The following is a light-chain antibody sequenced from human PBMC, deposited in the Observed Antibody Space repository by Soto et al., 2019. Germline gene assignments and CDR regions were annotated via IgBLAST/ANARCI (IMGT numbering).Light chain of an antibody. V-gene: IGKV1-39*01. CDR1: QSISNI. J-gene: IGKJ5*01. CDR3: QQRYINPAWT. CDR2: AAA. Sequence: IQITQSPSSSSASVGDRVTITCRASQSISNILYSYQQKPAKAPPLLIFAAATLQTGGPSRFGSSGAGTDFTITISSRQPEDFATYYCQQRYINPAWTFGQGTRLEIK.